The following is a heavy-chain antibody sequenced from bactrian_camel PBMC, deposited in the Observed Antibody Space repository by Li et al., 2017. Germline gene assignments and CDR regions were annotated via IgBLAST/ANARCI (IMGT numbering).Heavy chain of an antibody. CDR3: AAKAGLRTMTPMEWDI. J-gene: IGHJ4*01. CDR2: ISSDGTT. CDR1: GSSFGHTD. V-gene: IGHV3S53*01. Sequence: QLVESGGGSVQAGGSLTLTCTVSGSSFGHTDMNWYRQAPGNECEFVSSISSDGTTYYSDSVKGRFTISREKFSSTIELQMTDLKPEDTAIYYCAAKAGLRTMTPMEWDIWGQGTQVTVS. D-gene: IGHD4*01.